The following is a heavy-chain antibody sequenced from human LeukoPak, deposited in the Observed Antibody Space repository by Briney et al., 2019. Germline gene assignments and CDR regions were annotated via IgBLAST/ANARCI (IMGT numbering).Heavy chain of an antibody. J-gene: IGHJ3*02. CDR2: ISWNSGSI. V-gene: IGHV3-9*01. CDR3: AKDDGRGSGKKAFDI. CDR1: GFTFDDYA. Sequence: GGSLRLSCAASGFTFDDYAMHWVRQAPGKGLEWVSGISWNSGSIGYADSVKGRFTISRDNAKNSLYLQMNSLRAEDTALYYCAKDDGRGSGKKAFDIWGQGTMVTVSS. D-gene: IGHD3-10*01.